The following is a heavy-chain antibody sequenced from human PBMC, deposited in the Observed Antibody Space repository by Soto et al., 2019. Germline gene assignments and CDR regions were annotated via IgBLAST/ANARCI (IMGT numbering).Heavy chain of an antibody. J-gene: IGHJ4*02. CDR2: INHSGST. CDR1: GGSFSGYY. D-gene: IGHD4-17*01. Sequence: PSETLSLTCAVYGGSFSGYYWTWIRQPPGTGLEWIGEINHSGSTNYNPSLKSRVTISVDTSKNQFSLKLTSVTAADTAVYYCARGPSYSDSYFDYWGQGTLVTVSS. CDR3: ARGPSYSDSYFDY. V-gene: IGHV4-34*01.